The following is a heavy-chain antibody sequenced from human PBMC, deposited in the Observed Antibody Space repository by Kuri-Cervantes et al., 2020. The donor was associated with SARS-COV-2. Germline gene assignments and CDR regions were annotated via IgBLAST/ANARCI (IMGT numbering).Heavy chain of an antibody. Sequence: SVKVSCKASGGTFSSYAISWVRQAPGQGLEWMGGIIPIFGTANYAQKFQERVTITRDMSTSTAYMELSSLRSEDTAVYYCAADPTREQLSWGGFFYYGMDVWGQGTTVTVSS. V-gene: IGHV1-69*05. J-gene: IGHJ6*02. CDR2: IIPIFGTA. CDR3: AADPTREQLSWGGFFYYGMDV. CDR1: GGTFSSYA. D-gene: IGHD6-6*01.